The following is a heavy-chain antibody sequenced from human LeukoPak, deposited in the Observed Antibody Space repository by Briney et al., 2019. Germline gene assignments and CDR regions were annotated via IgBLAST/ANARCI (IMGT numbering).Heavy chain of an antibody. D-gene: IGHD2-2*01. Sequence: ASVKVSCKASGYTFTGYYMHWVRHAPGQELEWMGWITPNSGGTNYAQKFQGRVTMTRDTSISTAYMELSRLRADDTAVYYCASYCSSTSCYANDAFDIWGQGTMVTVSS. CDR1: GYTFTGYY. V-gene: IGHV1-2*02. CDR2: ITPNSGGT. CDR3: ASYCSSTSCYANDAFDI. J-gene: IGHJ3*02.